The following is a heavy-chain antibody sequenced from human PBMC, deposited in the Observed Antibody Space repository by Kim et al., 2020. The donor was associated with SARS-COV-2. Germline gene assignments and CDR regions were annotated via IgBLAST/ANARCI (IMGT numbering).Heavy chain of an antibody. CDR3: ARGLVPAHMVRGVIYYYYYYGMDV. Sequence: SETLSLTCAVYGGSFSGYYWSWIRQPPGKGLEWIGEINHSGSTNYNPSLKSRVTISVDTSKNQFSLKLSSVTAADTAVYYCARGLVPAHMVRGVIYYYYYYGMDVWGQGTTVTVSS. D-gene: IGHD3-10*01. V-gene: IGHV4-34*01. J-gene: IGHJ6*02. CDR2: INHSGST. CDR1: GGSFSGYY.